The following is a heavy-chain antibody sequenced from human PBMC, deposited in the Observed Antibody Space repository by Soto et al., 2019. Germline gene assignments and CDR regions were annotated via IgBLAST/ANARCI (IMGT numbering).Heavy chain of an antibody. CDR3: ARDLWGYCGTDCYPLDV. Sequence: SENLSLNCTVSCGSLSRCGYLLCWIRQHPRTGLELIGYIYYSGITYYNPSLKSRVTMSVDTSKNQFSLKLNSVTAADTAVYYCARDLWGYCGTDCYPLDVWGQGTTVTVSS. CDR1: CGSLSRCGYL. CDR2: IYYSGIT. D-gene: IGHD2-21*02. V-gene: IGHV4-31*03. J-gene: IGHJ6*02.